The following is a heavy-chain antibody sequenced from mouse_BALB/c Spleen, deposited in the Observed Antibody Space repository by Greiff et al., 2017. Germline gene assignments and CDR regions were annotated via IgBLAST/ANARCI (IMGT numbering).Heavy chain of an antibody. CDR2: IYRGDGDT. V-gene: IGHV1-82*01. J-gene: IGHJ4*01. Sequence: VQLQQSGPELVKPGASVKLSCKASGYAFSSSWMYWVNQRPGQGLEWIGRIYRGDGDTNYNGKFKGQTTLTADKSSNTAYMQLSRLTSVDTAVYFCARSYYGNYDAMDYWGQGTSVTVSA. CDR1: GYAFSSSW. CDR3: ARSYYGNYDAMDY. D-gene: IGHD2-10*01.